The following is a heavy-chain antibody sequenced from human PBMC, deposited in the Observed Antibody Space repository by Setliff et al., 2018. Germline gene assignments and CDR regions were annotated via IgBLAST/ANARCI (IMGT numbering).Heavy chain of an antibody. J-gene: IGHJ6*03. CDR1: GASISSYF. D-gene: IGHD3-10*01. CDR3: ARALASGSYYGQSSYYMDV. CDR2: IHTSEST. Sequence: NPSETLSLTCSVSGASISSYFWTWIRQPPGKGLEWIGNIHTSESTKYNPSLKSRVTISLDTSKRQFSLKLTSVTAADTAVYYCARALASGSYYGQSSYYMDVWGKGTTVTVSS. V-gene: IGHV4-4*08.